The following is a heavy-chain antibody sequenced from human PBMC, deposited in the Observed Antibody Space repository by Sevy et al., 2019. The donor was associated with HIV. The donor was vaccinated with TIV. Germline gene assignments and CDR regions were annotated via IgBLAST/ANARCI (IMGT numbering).Heavy chain of an antibody. CDR3: ATGAARRGYYYYGMDV. J-gene: IGHJ6*02. Sequence: ASVKVSCKVSGYTVTELSMHWVRQAPGKGLEWMGGFDPEDGETIYAQKFQGRVTMTEDTSTDTAYMELSSLRSEDTAVYYCATGAARRGYYYYGMDVWGQGTTVTVSS. CDR1: GYTVTELS. D-gene: IGHD6-6*01. V-gene: IGHV1-24*01. CDR2: FDPEDGET.